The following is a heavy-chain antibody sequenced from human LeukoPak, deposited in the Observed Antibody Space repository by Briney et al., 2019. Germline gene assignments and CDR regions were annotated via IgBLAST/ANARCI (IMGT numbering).Heavy chain of an antibody. CDR2: VIPIRGIS. D-gene: IGHD1-26*01. Sequence: ASVRVSCKASGGTFTSYAISWVRQAPGHGLEWMGRVIPIRGISNYAQKFQGRATITADKSTSTAYMELSSLRSEDTAVYYCARCEWGAKSSGRYYYYGLDVWGQGTTVTVSS. V-gene: IGHV1-69*04. CDR3: ARCEWGAKSSGRYYYYGLDV. CDR1: GGTFTSYA. J-gene: IGHJ6*02.